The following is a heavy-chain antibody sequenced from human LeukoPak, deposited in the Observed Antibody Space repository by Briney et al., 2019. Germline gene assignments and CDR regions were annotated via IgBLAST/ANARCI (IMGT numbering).Heavy chain of an antibody. CDR1: GFTFSSYA. Sequence: GGSLRLSCSASGFTFSSYAMHWVRQAPGKGLEYVSAISSNGGSTYYADSVKGRFRISRDNSKNTLYLQMSSLRAEDTAVYYCVKGPCSGGSCYLDYWGQGTLVTVSS. D-gene: IGHD2-15*01. CDR3: VKGPCSGGSCYLDY. CDR2: ISSNGGST. J-gene: IGHJ4*02. V-gene: IGHV3-64D*09.